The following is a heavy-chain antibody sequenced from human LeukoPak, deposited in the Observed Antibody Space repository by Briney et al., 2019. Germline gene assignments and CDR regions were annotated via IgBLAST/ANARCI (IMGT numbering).Heavy chain of an antibody. V-gene: IGHV3-66*02. Sequence: GGSLRLSCAAYGFTVSSNYMSWVRQAPGKGLEWVSVIYSGGSTYYADSVKGRFTISRDNSKNTLYLQMNSLRAEDTAVYYCARDGAVGHSSSWYFSDKGGHFDYWGQGTLVTVSS. CDR1: GFTVSSNY. CDR3: ARDGAVGHSSSWYFSDKGGHFDY. CDR2: IYSGGST. J-gene: IGHJ4*02. D-gene: IGHD6-13*01.